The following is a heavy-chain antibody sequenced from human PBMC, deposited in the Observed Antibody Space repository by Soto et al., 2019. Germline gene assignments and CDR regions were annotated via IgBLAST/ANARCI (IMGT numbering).Heavy chain of an antibody. J-gene: IGHJ4*02. CDR1: GVSFSDYS. CDR3: ARSGELLQTFDS. D-gene: IGHD1-26*01. V-gene: IGHV3-21*06. CDR2: ITGNSEYK. Sequence: LRLSCVVSGVSFSDYSMNWVRQAPGKGLEWVSLITGNSEYKYYAGSVKGRFTVSRDNAKNSLYLQMNSLTVEDTAVYYCARSGELLQTFDSWGQGTLVTVSS.